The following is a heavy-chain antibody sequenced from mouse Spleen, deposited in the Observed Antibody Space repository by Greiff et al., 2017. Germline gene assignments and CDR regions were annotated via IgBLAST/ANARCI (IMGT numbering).Heavy chain of an antibody. CDR2: ISYDGSN. J-gene: IGHJ2*01. V-gene: IGHV3-6*01. CDR1: GYSITSGYY. D-gene: IGHD1-1*01. Sequence: EVKLEESGPGLVKPSQSLSLTCSVTGYSITSGYYWNWIRQFPGNKLEWMGYISYDGSNNYNPSLKNRISITRDTSKNQFFLKLNSVTTEDTATYYCAREDYYDGSYYFDYWGQGTTLTVSS. CDR3: AREDYYDGSYYFDY.